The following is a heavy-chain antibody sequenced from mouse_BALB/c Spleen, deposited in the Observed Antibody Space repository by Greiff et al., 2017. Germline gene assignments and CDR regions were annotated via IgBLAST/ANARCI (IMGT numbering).Heavy chain of an antibody. J-gene: IGHJ4*01. Sequence: EVMLVESGGDLVKPGGSLKLSCAASGFTFSSYGMSWVRQTPDKRLEWVATISSGGSYTYYPDSVKGRFTISRDNAKNTLYLQMSSLKSEDTAMYYCARNYDAGMDYWGQGTSVTVSS. V-gene: IGHV5-6*01. CDR1: GFTFSSYG. CDR2: ISSGGSYT. CDR3: ARNYDAGMDY. D-gene: IGHD2-4*01.